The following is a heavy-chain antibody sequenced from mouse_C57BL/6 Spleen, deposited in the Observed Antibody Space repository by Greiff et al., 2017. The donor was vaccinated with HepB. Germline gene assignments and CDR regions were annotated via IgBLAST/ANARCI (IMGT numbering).Heavy chain of an antibody. CDR1: GFSLTSYG. CDR2: IWSDGST. D-gene: IGHD2-4*01. J-gene: IGHJ4*01. V-gene: IGHV2-6*03. Sequence: VQVVESGPGLVAPSKSLSITCTVSGFSLTSYGVHWARQPPGKGLEWLVVIWSDGSTTYNSALISRLSISKDNAKSQVFLKMNSLQTDDTAMYYGARGWHYEDYAMDYWGQGTSVTVSS. CDR3: ARGWHYEDYAMDY.